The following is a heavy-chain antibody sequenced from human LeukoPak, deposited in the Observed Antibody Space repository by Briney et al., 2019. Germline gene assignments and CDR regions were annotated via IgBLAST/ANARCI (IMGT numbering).Heavy chain of an antibody. Sequence: ASVKVSCKASGYTFTKYYIHWVRQAPGQGLEWMGIINPSGDSATYAQKFQGRVTMTRDTSTSTVYMELSSLTSDDTAVYYCARLRGSGSPWDDYWGQGTLVTASS. CDR3: ARLRGSGSPWDDY. V-gene: IGHV1-46*01. CDR2: INPSGDSA. CDR1: GYTFTKYY. D-gene: IGHD3-10*02. J-gene: IGHJ4*02.